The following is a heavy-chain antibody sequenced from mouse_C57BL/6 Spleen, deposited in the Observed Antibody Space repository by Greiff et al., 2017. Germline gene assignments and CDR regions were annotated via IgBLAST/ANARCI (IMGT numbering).Heavy chain of an antibody. CDR2: ISYDGSN. CDR1: GYSITSGYY. CDR3: AREGYYGNYGGY. J-gene: IGHJ2*01. V-gene: IGHV3-6*01. Sequence: EVQLQQSGPGLVKPSQSLSLTCSVTGYSITSGYYWNWIRQFPGNKLEWMGYISYDGSNNYNPSLKNRISITRDTSKNPFFLKLNSVTTEDTATYYCAREGYYGNYGGYWGQGTTLTVSS. D-gene: IGHD2-1*01.